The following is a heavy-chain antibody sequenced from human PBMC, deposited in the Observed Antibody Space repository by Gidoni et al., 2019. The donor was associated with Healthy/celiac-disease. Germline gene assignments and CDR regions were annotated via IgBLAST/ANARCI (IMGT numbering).Heavy chain of an antibody. J-gene: IGHJ3*01. CDR1: GVTFSSYA. Sequence: LSCAASGVTFSSYAISWVRQAPGKGLEWVSAISGSGGSTYYADSVTGRFTISRDHSKNTLYLQLNRLRAEDSALYCCATDRTAGSGALWGQGTMVTVSS. D-gene: IGHD1-1*01. CDR3: ATDRTAGSGAL. V-gene: IGHV3-23*01. CDR2: ISGSGGST.